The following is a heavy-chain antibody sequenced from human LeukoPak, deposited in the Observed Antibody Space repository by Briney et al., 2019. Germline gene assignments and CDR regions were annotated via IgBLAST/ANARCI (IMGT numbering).Heavy chain of an antibody. CDR1: GFTFDDYA. D-gene: IGHD5-18*01. V-gene: IGHV3-9*01. J-gene: IGHJ5*02. CDR2: ISWNSGSI. CDR3: AKSSSYGGPFDP. Sequence: PGGSLRLSCAASGFTFDDYAMRWVRQAPGKGLEWVSGISWNSGSIGYADSVKGRFTISRDNAKNSLYLQMNSLRAEDTALYYCAKSSSYGGPFDPWGQGTLVTVSS.